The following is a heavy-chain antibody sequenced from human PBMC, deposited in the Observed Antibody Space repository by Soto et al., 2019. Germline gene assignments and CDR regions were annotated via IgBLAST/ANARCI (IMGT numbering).Heavy chain of an antibody. CDR3: ARDSSGSYYGFGPFDY. CDR1: GGSISSGGYY. J-gene: IGHJ4*02. CDR2: IYYSGST. Sequence: NPSETLSLTCTVSGGSISSGGYYWSWIRQHPGKGLEWIGYIYYSGSTYYNPSLKSRVTISVDTSKNQFSLKLSSVTAADTAVYYCARDSSGSYYGFGPFDYWGQGTLVTVSS. D-gene: IGHD1-26*01. V-gene: IGHV4-31*03.